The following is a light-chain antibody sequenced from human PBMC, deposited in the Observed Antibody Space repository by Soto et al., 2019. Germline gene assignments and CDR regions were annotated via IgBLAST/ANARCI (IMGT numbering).Light chain of an antibody. J-gene: IGKJ2*01. Sequence: DIVMTQSPDSLAVSLGERATINCKSSQSILYSSNNKNHLAWYQQKSGQPPKLLIYWASTRASGVPARFSGSGSGTDFTLTISSLQAEDVAVYYCQQYYSTPYTFGQGAKLELK. V-gene: IGKV4-1*01. CDR1: QSILYSSNNKNH. CDR3: QQYYSTPYT. CDR2: WAS.